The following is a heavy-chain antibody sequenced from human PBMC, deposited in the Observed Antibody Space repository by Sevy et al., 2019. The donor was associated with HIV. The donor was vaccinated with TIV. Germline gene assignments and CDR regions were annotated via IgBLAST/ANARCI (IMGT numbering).Heavy chain of an antibody. CDR1: GYTFPDYG. Sequence: ASVKVSCRTSGYTFPDYGISWVRQAPGQGLEWMGWINPNTGITEYPQKFQGRLTVTTDTSTTTAYMELRSLRSDDTAIYYCARERTTWTDAFDVWGQGTMVTVSS. CDR2: INPNTGIT. D-gene: IGHD1-1*01. V-gene: IGHV1-18*04. J-gene: IGHJ3*01. CDR3: ARERTTWTDAFDV.